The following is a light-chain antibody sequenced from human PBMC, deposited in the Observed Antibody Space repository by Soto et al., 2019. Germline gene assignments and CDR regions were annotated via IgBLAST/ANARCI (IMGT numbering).Light chain of an antibody. V-gene: IGKV1-12*01. J-gene: IGKJ1*01. CDR1: QNINSW. CDR2: GAS. Sequence: DIQMTQSPSSVSASVGDRVTITCRASQNINSWIAWYQQKPGHAPNLLIYGASRLQSGVPSRFSGYGSGTDFTLTISGLQPEDVAPYFCQQADSFPPWTFGQGTKVEIK. CDR3: QQADSFPPWT.